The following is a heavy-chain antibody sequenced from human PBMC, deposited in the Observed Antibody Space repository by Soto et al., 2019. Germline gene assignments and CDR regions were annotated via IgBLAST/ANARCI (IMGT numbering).Heavy chain of an antibody. CDR3: GRGGGGLPVY. V-gene: IGHV1-69*02. Sequence: QVQLVQSGAEVKKPGSSVKVSCKASGGTFXSYTISWVRQAPGQGLEWMGRIIPILGIANYAQKFQGRVTITAKKSTRTAYRGLSSLRSEDTAVYYGGRGGGGLPVYWGQGTLVTVSS. CDR1: GGTFXSYT. J-gene: IGHJ4*02. D-gene: IGHD3-16*01. CDR2: IIPILGIA.